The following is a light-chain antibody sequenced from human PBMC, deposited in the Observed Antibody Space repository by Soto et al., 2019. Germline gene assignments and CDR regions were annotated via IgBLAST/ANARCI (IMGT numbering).Light chain of an antibody. V-gene: IGLV2-14*01. CDR2: EVN. CDR1: STDVGGYNY. J-gene: IGLJ1*01. CDR3: GSYTSTDTPFV. Sequence: LAQPSSVSGSPGQSITISCTGTSTDVGGYNYVSWYQHHPGKGPKLIIYEVNNRPSGVSDRFSGSKSGNKASLTISNLXAEDESDYYCGSYTSTDTPFVFGTGTKVTVL.